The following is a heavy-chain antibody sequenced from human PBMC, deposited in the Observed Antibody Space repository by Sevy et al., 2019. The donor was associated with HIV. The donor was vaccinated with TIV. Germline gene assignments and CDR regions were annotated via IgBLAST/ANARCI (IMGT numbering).Heavy chain of an antibody. J-gene: IGHJ6*02. D-gene: IGHD3-10*01. CDR2: ASGRGGDT. V-gene: IGHV3-23*01. CDR1: GFTFSDYG. CDR3: AKDTLRGHQVGGYAMDV. Sequence: GGSLRLSCAVSGFTFSDYGMSWVRQAPGKGLEWVSSASGRGGDTYYIDSVKGRFTVSRDTSKNTLFLQMNSVRAEDTAVYYCAKDTLRGHQVGGYAMDVWGQGTTVTVSS.